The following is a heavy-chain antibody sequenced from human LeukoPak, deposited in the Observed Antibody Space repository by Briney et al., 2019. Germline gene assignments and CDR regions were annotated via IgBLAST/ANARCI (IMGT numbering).Heavy chain of an antibody. Sequence: PSETLSLTCTVSGGSISSSSYYWGWIRQPPGKGLEWIGSIYYSGSTYYNPSLKSRVTISVDRSKNQFSLKLSSVTAADTAVYYCARSRTRGSSFDPWGQGTLVTVSS. V-gene: IGHV4-39*07. CDR1: GGSISSSSYY. CDR2: IYYSGST. J-gene: IGHJ5*02. CDR3: ARSRTRGSSFDP. D-gene: IGHD1-26*01.